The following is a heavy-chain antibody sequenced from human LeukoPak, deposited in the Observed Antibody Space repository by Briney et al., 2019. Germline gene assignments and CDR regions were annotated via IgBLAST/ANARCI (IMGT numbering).Heavy chain of an antibody. J-gene: IGHJ5*02. V-gene: IGHV4-34*01. Sequence: SETLSLTCAVYGGSFSGYYWSWIRQPPGKGLEWIGEINHSGSTNYNPSLKSRVTISVDTSKNQFSLKLSSVTAADTAVYYCARSRIIPPLIIAARLGWFDPWGQGTLVTVSS. CDR2: INHSGST. CDR3: ARSRIIPPLIIAARLGWFDP. D-gene: IGHD6-6*01. CDR1: GGSFSGYY.